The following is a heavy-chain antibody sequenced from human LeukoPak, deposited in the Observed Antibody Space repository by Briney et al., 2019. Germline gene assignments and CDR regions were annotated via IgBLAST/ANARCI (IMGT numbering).Heavy chain of an antibody. D-gene: IGHD2-2*01. J-gene: IGHJ4*02. CDR3: ARDYRCSPANCYAWLSSSGRFDY. Sequence: PGGSLRLSCAASGFTFSSYAMSWARQAPGMGLEWVSAISGSGCSTYYADSVKGRFTISRDNSKNTLYLQMSSLRAGDTAVYYCARDYRCSPANCYAWLSSSGRFDYWGQGTLLTVSS. V-gene: IGHV3-23*01. CDR2: ISGSGCST. CDR1: GFTFSSYA.